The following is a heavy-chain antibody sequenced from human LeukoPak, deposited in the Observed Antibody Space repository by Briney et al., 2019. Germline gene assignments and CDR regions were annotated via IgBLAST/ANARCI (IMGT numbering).Heavy chain of an antibody. V-gene: IGHV1-69*04. CDR2: IIPILGIA. J-gene: IGHJ4*02. CDR3: ASLYYYDSSDYWGRFDY. Sequence: GSSVKVSCKASGGTFSSYAISWVRQAPGQGLEWMGRIIPILGIANYAQRFQGRVTVTTDESTSTAYMELSSLRSEDTAVYYCASLYYYDSSDYWGRFDYWGQGTLVTVSS. D-gene: IGHD3-22*01. CDR1: GGTFSSYA.